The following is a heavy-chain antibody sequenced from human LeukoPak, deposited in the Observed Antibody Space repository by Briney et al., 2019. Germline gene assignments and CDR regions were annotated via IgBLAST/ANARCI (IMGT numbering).Heavy chain of an antibody. CDR2: IHYIGST. J-gene: IGHJ4*02. CDR3: ARHISSGGTSAHFDY. V-gene: IGHV4-59*08. D-gene: IGHD4-23*01. Sequence: SETLSLTCTVSGSMYNYYWSWIRQPPGKGLEWIGYIHYIGSTNYNPFLKSRVTMSLDTSKNQVSLKLNSVTAADTAVYYCARHISSGGTSAHFDYWGQGTLVTVSS. CDR1: GSMYNYY.